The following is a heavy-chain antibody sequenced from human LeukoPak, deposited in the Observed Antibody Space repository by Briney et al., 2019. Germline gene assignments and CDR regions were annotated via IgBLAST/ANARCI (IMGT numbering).Heavy chain of an antibody. D-gene: IGHD6-13*01. V-gene: IGHV3-23*01. CDR2: ISGSGAST. J-gene: IGHJ4*02. Sequence: GGSLRLSCASSRLAFISYAMTWVRLAPGKGLEGVSAISGSGASTYYADSVKGRFTISRDNSKSTLYLQTNSLRVEDTAVYFCAKARHSSSWYGGNWSPGTLVTVSS. CDR3: AKARHSSSWYGGN. CDR1: RLAFISYA.